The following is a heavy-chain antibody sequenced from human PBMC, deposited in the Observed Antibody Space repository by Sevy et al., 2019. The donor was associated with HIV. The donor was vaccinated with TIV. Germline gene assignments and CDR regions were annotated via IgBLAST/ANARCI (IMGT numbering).Heavy chain of an antibody. CDR1: EYSFRTYW. Sequence: GESLKISCKGSEYSFRTYWIGWVRQMPGKGLEWMGIIYPDESDTRYSPSFQGQVTISADKSINTAYLQWNSLRASDSAMYYCARHHASYGVTGYYYYSGLDVWGQGTTVTVSS. CDR2: IYPDESDT. D-gene: IGHD4-17*01. CDR3: ARHHASYGVTGYYYYSGLDV. V-gene: IGHV5-51*01. J-gene: IGHJ6*02.